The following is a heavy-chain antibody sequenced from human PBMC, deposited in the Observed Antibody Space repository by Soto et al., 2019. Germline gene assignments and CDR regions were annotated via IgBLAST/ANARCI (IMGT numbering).Heavy chain of an antibody. V-gene: IGHV3-49*03. CDR2: IRSKAYGGTT. J-gene: IGHJ5*02. CDR1: GFTFGDYA. CDR3: TRDYDFWSGYSNTWLDP. Sequence: PGGSLRLSCTASGFTFGDYAMSWFRQAPGKGLEWVGFIRSKAYGGTTEYAASVKGRFTISRDDSKSIAYLQMNSLKTEDTAVYYCTRDYDFWSGYSNTWLDPWGQGTLVTVS. D-gene: IGHD3-3*01.